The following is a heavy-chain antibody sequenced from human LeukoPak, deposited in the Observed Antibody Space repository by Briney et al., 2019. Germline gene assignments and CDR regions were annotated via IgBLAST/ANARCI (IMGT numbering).Heavy chain of an antibody. CDR3: ARGYGSGSYYYYYGMDV. V-gene: IGHV3-48*03. CDR1: GFTFSSYE. CDR2: ISSSGSTI. D-gene: IGHD3-10*01. Sequence: GGSLRLSCAASGFTFSSYEMNWVRQAPGKGLEWVSYISSSGSTIYYADSVEGRFTISRDNAKNSLYLQMNSLRAEDTAVYYCARGYGSGSYYYYYGMDVWGKGTTVTVSS. J-gene: IGHJ6*04.